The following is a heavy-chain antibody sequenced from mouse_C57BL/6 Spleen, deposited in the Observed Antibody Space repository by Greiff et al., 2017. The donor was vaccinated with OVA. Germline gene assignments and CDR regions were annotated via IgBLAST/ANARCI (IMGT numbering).Heavy chain of an antibody. V-gene: IGHV1-80*01. CDR3: ARSAIYYGNPAWIAY. CDR2: IYPGDGDT. Sequence: VQLQQSGAELVKPGASVKISCKASGYAFSSYWMNWVKQRPGKGLEWIGQIYPGDGDTNYNGKFKGKATLTADKSSSTAYMQLSSLTSEDSAVYFCARSAIYYGNPAWIAYWGQGTLVTVSA. CDR1: GYAFSSYW. D-gene: IGHD2-1*01. J-gene: IGHJ3*01.